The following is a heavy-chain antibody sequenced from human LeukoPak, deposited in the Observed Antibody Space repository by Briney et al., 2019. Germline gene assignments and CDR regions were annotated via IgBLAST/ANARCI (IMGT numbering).Heavy chain of an antibody. CDR3: TTDLGTYYHGSQRLIPIDY. D-gene: IGHD3-10*01. Sequence: SCKASGYTFTSYAMHWVRQAPGKGLEWIGRIKSKTDGETTNYAEPVRGRFTISRDDSKSAVYLQMNSLKIEDTAVYYCTTDLGTYYHGSQRLIPIDYWGQGTLVTVSS. V-gene: IGHV3-15*01. CDR1: GYTFTSYA. CDR2: IKSKTDGETT. J-gene: IGHJ4*02.